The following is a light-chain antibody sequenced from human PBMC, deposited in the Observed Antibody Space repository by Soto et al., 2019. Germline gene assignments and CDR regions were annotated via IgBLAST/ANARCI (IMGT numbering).Light chain of an antibody. CDR1: QSISIW. CDR2: KAS. J-gene: IGKJ1*01. CDR3: QQYTSYSTCT. Sequence: DIQMTQSPSTLSAPVGDRVTITCRASQSISIWLAWYQQKPGSAPKLLIYKASTLESGVPSRFSGSGSGTEFPLTISSLQPDDFAAYYCQQYTSYSTCTFGRGTQVVIK. V-gene: IGKV1-5*03.